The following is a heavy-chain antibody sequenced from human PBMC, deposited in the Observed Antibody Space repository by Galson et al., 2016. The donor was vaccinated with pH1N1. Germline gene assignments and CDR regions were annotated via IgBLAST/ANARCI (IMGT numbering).Heavy chain of an antibody. CDR1: GFNFHEYA. D-gene: IGHD3-16*01. V-gene: IGHV3-9*01. CDR3: AKDVRGEPKDNVFDI. J-gene: IGHJ3*02. CDR2: IGWNGGTL. Sequence: SLRLSCAASGFNFHEYAMHWVRQTPGRGLEWVSGIGWNGGTLVYADSVWGRFTISRDNAEKSLYLQMDSLTTEDTALYFCAKDVRGEPKDNVFDIWGQGTMVTVSS.